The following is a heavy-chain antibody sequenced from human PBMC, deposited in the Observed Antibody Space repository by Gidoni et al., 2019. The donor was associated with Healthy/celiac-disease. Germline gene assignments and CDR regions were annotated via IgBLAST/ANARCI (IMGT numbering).Heavy chain of an antibody. J-gene: IGHJ4*02. CDR2: IDHSGST. V-gene: IGHV4-38-2*02. CDR3: ARVATGYSSGWYEDY. Sequence: QVQLQESGPGLVKPSETLSLTCTVSGYSISRGYYWGWIRQPPGKGLEWIGSIDHSGSTYYNPSLKSRVTISVDTSKNQFSLKLSSVTAADTAVYYCARVATGYSSGWYEDYWGQGTLVTVSS. D-gene: IGHD6-19*01. CDR1: GYSISRGYY.